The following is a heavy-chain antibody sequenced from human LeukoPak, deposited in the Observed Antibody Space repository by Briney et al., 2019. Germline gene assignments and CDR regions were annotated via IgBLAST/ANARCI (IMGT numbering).Heavy chain of an antibody. V-gene: IGHV3-23*05. CDR3: AKDLRPDGINDFDH. CDR1: GGSISSSSYY. Sequence: ETLSLTCTVSGGSISSSSYYWGWIRQPPGKGLEWVSLIFASGSTTKYADSVKGRFTISRDNSKNTLYLQMNSLRAEDTAVYYCAKDLRPDGINDFDHWGQGTLVTVSS. CDR2: IFASGSTT. D-gene: IGHD1-1*01. J-gene: IGHJ4*02.